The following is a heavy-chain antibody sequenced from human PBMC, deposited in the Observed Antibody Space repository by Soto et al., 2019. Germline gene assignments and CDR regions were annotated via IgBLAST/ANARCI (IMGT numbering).Heavy chain of an antibody. Sequence: SETLSLTCAVTGGSISSGSYTWNWIRQPPGKGLEWLGYTYQSGSTFYSASLKGRVTITVDRSKNQFSLKLNSVTAADTAVYYCAKDVAVRGAMAWFDPWGQGALVTVYS. D-gene: IGHD3-10*01. CDR1: GGSISSGSYT. V-gene: IGHV4-30-2*01. CDR3: AKDVAVRGAMAWFDP. CDR2: TYQSGST. J-gene: IGHJ5*02.